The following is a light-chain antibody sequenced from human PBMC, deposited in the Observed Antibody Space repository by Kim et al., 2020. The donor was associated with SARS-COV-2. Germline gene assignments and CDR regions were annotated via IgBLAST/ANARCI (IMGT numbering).Light chain of an antibody. J-gene: IGKJ2*01. CDR2: KAS. CDR1: QSISSW. Sequence: DIQMTQSPSTLSASVGDRVTITCRPSQSISSWLAWYQQKPGKAPKLLIYKASSLESGVTSRFSGSDSGTEFSLTISSLQPDDFATYYCQQYNSYPYTFGQGTKLEI. V-gene: IGKV1-5*03. CDR3: QQYNSYPYT.